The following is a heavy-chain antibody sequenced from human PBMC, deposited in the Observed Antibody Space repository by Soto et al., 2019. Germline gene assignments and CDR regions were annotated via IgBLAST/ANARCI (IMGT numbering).Heavy chain of an antibody. J-gene: IGHJ5*02. CDR2: ISGSGGNT. V-gene: IGHV3-23*01. D-gene: IGHD3-10*01. CDR1: RFTFSTYA. CDR3: AKSAMVRGGGWFDP. Sequence: EVQLLESGGGLLQPGGSLRLSCAASRFTFSTYAMSWVRQAPGKGLEWVSDISGSGGNTYYADSVKGRFTISRDNSKNTLYLQMNSLRAEDTAVYYCAKSAMVRGGGWFDPWGQGTLVTVSS.